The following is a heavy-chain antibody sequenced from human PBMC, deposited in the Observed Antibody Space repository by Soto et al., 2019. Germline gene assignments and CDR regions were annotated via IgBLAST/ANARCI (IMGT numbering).Heavy chain of an antibody. J-gene: IGHJ4*02. CDR1: GFTFSRYA. D-gene: IGHD4-17*01. CDR3: ANFPLYDYGYVDDY. V-gene: IGHV3-23*01. CDR2: ISGNGGTT. Sequence: EAQLLESGGGLVQPGGSLRLSCVGSGFTFSRYAMSWVRQAPGKGLEWVSTISGNGGTTYHADSVKGRFTISRDNSKNTLYLQMNSLRAEDTAVYYCANFPLYDYGYVDDYWGQGTLVTVSS.